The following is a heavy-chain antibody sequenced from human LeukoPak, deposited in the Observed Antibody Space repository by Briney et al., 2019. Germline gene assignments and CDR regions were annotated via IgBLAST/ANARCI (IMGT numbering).Heavy chain of an antibody. Sequence: GGSLRLSCAASGFTFSDYYMSWIRQAPGKGLEWVSYISSSGSTIYHADSVKGRFTISRDNAKNSLYLQMNSLRAEDTAVYYCARVRGYYYDSSGSWTYYFDYWGQGTLVTVSS. CDR3: ARVRGYYYDSSGSWTYYFDY. CDR1: GFTFSDYY. CDR2: ISSSGSTI. J-gene: IGHJ4*02. D-gene: IGHD3-22*01. V-gene: IGHV3-11*04.